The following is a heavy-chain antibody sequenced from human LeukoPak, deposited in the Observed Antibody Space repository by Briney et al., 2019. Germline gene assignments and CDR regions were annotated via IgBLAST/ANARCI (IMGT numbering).Heavy chain of an antibody. V-gene: IGHV1-2*06. CDR1: GYTFTSYY. Sequence: GASVKVSCKASGYTFTSYYMHWVRQAPGQGLEWMGRINPNSGGTNYAQKFQGRVTMTRDTSISTAYMELSRLRSDDTAVYYCARGPYYYDSSGYLHDDAFDIWGQRTMVTVSS. CDR3: ARGPYYYDSSGYLHDDAFDI. D-gene: IGHD3-22*01. CDR2: INPNSGGT. J-gene: IGHJ3*02.